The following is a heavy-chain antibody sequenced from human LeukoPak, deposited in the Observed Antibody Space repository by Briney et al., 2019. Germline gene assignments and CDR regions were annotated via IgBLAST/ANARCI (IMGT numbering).Heavy chain of an antibody. CDR1: GGSVSDYY. V-gene: IGHV4-59*08. J-gene: IGHJ3*02. CDR2: IYYTGST. CDR3: ARGPYSYDSSGAFDI. Sequence: SETLSLTCTISGGSVSDYYWSWIRQSPGKGLEWIGYIYYTGSTTYNPSLKSRVTISADTSKNQFSLKLSSVTAADTAVYFCARGPYSYDSSGAFDIWGQGTMVTVSS. D-gene: IGHD3-22*01.